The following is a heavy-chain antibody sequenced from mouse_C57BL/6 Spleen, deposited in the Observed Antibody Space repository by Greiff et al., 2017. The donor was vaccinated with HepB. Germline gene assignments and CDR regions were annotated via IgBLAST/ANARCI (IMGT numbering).Heavy chain of an antibody. CDR1: GYSITSGYY. CDR3: ARDYGSLWYFDV. V-gene: IGHV3-6*01. CDR2: ISYDGSN. Sequence: EVQLQQSGPGLVKPSQSLSLTCSVTGYSITSGYYWNWIRQFPGNKLEWMGYISYDGSNNYNPSLKNRISITRDTSKNQFFLKLNSVTTEDTATYYCARDYGSLWYFDVWGTGTTVTVSS. D-gene: IGHD1-1*01. J-gene: IGHJ1*03.